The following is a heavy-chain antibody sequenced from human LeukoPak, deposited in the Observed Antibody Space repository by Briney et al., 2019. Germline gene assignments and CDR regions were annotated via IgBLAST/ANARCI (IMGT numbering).Heavy chain of an antibody. Sequence: PSETLSLTCAVYGGSFSGYYWSWIRQPPGKGLEWIGEINHSGSTNYNPSLKSRVTISVDTSKNQFSLKLSSVTAADTAVYYCARRRMSIAARPSTRWFDPWGQGTLDTVSS. V-gene: IGHV4-34*01. CDR2: INHSGST. D-gene: IGHD6-6*01. J-gene: IGHJ5*02. CDR3: ARRRMSIAARPSTRWFDP. CDR1: GGSFSGYY.